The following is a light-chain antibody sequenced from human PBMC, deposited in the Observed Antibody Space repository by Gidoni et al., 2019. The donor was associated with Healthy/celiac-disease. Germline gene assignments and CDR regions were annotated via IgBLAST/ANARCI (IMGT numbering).Light chain of an antibody. CDR3: QQYKSYWT. CDR2: KAS. CDR1: QSISSW. J-gene: IGKJ1*01. Sequence: DIQMTQSPSTLSASVGDRVTSTCRASQSISSWLAWYQQKPGEAPKLLIYKASSLESGVPSRFSGSGSGTEFTLTISSLQPDDFATYYCQQYKSYWTFGQGTKVEIK. V-gene: IGKV1-5*03.